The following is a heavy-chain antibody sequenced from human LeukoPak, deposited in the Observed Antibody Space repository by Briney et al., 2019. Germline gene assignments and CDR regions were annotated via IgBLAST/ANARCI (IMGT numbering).Heavy chain of an antibody. V-gene: IGHV1-46*01. Sequence: GASVKVSCKASGYTFTSYYMHWVRQAPGQGLEWMGIINPSGGSASYAQKFQGRVTMTRDTSTSTVYMELSSLRSEDTAVYYCAVSGGYSSGWSEGPDYYGMDVWGQGTTVTVSS. D-gene: IGHD6-19*01. J-gene: IGHJ6*02. CDR3: AVSGGYSSGWSEGPDYYGMDV. CDR1: GYTFTSYY. CDR2: INPSGGSA.